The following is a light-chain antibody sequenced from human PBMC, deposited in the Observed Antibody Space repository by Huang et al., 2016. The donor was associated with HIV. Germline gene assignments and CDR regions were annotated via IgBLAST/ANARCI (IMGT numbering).Light chain of an antibody. J-gene: IGKJ1*01. CDR3: QHYNNWSPWT. CDR2: GAS. CDR1: QSVNKN. V-gene: IGKV3-15*01. Sequence: EIVMTQSPATLSVSPGERATLSCRASQSVNKNLAWYQQKPGQTPRLLMFGASTRATGVPARFSGSGSGTEFTLPISSLQSEDFAVYYCQHYNNWSPWTFGQGTKVEIK.